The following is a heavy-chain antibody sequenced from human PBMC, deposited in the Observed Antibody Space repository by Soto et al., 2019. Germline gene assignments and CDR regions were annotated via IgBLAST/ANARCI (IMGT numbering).Heavy chain of an antibody. J-gene: IGHJ3*02. CDR1: GSTFTDFT. CDR3: ARRPDAFDI. Sequence: GSLKISCAGSGSTFTDFTMTWVRQAPGKGLEWVSAISGDGLSTYYAGSVKGRFTISRDNSKTTLYLQMNSLRAEDTAVYYCARRPDAFDIWGRGTMVTVSS. V-gene: IGHV3-23*01. CDR2: ISGDGLST.